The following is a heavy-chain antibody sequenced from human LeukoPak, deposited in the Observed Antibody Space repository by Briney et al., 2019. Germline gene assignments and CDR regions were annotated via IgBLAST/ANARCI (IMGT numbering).Heavy chain of an antibody. D-gene: IGHD6-13*01. J-gene: IGHJ4*02. CDR2: INSDGSST. CDR3: ARGDLIIAAAYYFDY. CDR1: GFTFSSYW. V-gene: IGHV3-74*01. Sequence: PGGSLRLSCAASGFTFSSYWMHWVRQAPGKGLVWVSRINSDGSSTSYADSVKGRFTISRDNAKNTLYLQMNSLRAEDTAEYYCARGDLIIAAAYYFDYWGQGTLVTVSS.